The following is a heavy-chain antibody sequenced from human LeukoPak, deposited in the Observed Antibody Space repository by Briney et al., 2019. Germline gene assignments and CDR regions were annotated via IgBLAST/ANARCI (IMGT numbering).Heavy chain of an antibody. D-gene: IGHD3-22*01. V-gene: IGHV4-31*03. CDR2: IYYSGST. CDR3: ARVVGDSSGYYYRKTFDY. Sequence: SETLSLTCTVSGGSISSGGYYWSWIRQHPGKGLEWIGYIYYSGSTYYNPSLKSRVTISVDTSKNQFSLKLSSVTAADTAVYYCARVVGDSSGYYYRKTFDYWGQGTLVTVSS. CDR1: GGSISSGGYY. J-gene: IGHJ4*02.